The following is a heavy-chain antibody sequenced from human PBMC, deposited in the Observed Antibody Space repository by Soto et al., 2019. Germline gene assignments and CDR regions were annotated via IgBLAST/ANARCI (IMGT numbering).Heavy chain of an antibody. CDR1: GFTFSSYG. CDR2: ISYDGSNK. Sequence: QVQLVESGGGVVQPGRSLRLSCAASGFTFSSYGMHWVRQAPGKGLEWVAVISYDGSNKYYADSVKGRFTISRDNSKKTLYLQMNSLRAEDTAVYYFAKDEGVTIFGVVITKLPGSLDVWGKGTTVTVSS. D-gene: IGHD3-3*01. J-gene: IGHJ6*04. V-gene: IGHV3-30*18. CDR3: AKDEGVTIFGVVITKLPGSLDV.